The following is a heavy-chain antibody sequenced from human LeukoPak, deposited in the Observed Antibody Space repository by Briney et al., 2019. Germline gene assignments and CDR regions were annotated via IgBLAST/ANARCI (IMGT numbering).Heavy chain of an antibody. D-gene: IGHD4-23*01. Sequence: GGSLRLSCAASGFAFNSYAMSWVRQAPGKGLEWVSTIGDRTYYADSVQGRFTISRDNSKNTLYLQINSLGAEDTAVYYCAKGRRLRWYNAFDIWGQGTMVTVSS. V-gene: IGHV3-23*01. CDR2: IGDRT. CDR3: AKGRRLRWYNAFDI. CDR1: GFAFNSYA. J-gene: IGHJ3*02.